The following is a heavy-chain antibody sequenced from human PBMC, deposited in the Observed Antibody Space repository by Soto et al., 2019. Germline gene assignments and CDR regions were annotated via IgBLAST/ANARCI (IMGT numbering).Heavy chain of an antibody. V-gene: IGHV1-18*04. D-gene: IGHD3-3*01. CDR1: GYTFTSYC. CDR2: ISAYNGNT. Sequence: ASVKVSCKASGYTFTSYCISWVRQAPVQGLEWMGWISAYNGNTNYAQKLQGRVTMTTDTSTSTAYMELSSLRSEDTAVYYCARHAIFGVVTTYYFYGMDVWGQGTTVTVSS. J-gene: IGHJ6*02. CDR3: ARHAIFGVVTTYYFYGMDV.